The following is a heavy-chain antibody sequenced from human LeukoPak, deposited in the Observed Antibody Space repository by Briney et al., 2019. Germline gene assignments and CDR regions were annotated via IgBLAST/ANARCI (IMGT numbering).Heavy chain of an antibody. CDR2: IYYSGNT. D-gene: IGHD6-13*01. V-gene: IGHV4-39*01. CDR3: AMAPCGPYSNTWTSPFDY. J-gene: IGHJ4*02. CDR1: VVSFNSGTYY. Sequence: SETLSLTCTVSVVSFNSGTYYWGWIRQPPGKGLEWIGTIYYSGNTNYNAPLNSRLTISVDTSKNQFSLRLTSVSAADTAVYYCAMAPCGPYSNTWTSPFDYLGQGTLVIVSS.